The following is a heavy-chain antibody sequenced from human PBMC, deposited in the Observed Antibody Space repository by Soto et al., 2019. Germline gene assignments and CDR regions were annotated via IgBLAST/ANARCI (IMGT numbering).Heavy chain of an antibody. J-gene: IGHJ4*02. D-gene: IGHD7-27*01. Sequence: GGSLRLSCAASGFTFSTYAMSWVRQAPGKGLQWVSTISGSGSSTYSADSVKGRFTISRDNSKNTLYLQMNSLRVEDTAIYYCAKAWGIDYWGQGTLVTVSS. CDR2: ISGSGSST. CDR1: GFTFSTYA. V-gene: IGHV3-23*01. CDR3: AKAWGIDY.